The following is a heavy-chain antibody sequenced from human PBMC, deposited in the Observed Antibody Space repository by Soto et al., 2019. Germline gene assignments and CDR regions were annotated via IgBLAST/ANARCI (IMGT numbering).Heavy chain of an antibody. J-gene: IGHJ3*02. Sequence: GGSLRLSCAASGFTFSSYPMYWVRQAPGEGLEWVAFVSYDGTNKYYADSVKGRFTISRDNSRNTLYLQMNSLRPEDTAVYYCARDRHSGYFYGNAFNIWGQGTMVTVSS. CDR1: GFTFSSYP. V-gene: IGHV3-30-3*01. D-gene: IGHD3-22*01. CDR3: ARDRHSGYFYGNAFNI. CDR2: VSYDGTNK.